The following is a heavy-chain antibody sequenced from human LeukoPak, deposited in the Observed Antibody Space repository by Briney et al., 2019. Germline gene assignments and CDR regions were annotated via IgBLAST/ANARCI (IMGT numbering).Heavy chain of an antibody. CDR3: ARGSLEMATITKFDY. J-gene: IGHJ4*02. CDR1: GGTFSSYA. Sequence: SVKVSCKASGGTFSSYAISWVRQAPGQGLEWMGGVIPIFGTSNYAQKFQGRVTITTDGSTSTAYMEPTSLRSEDTAVYFCARGSLEMATITKFDYWGQGTLVAVSS. D-gene: IGHD5-24*01. V-gene: IGHV1-69*05. CDR2: VIPIFGTS.